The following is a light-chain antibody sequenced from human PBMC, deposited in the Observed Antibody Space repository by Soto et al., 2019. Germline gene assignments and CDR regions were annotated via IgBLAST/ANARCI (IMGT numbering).Light chain of an antibody. CDR2: DAS. Sequence: EIAMTQSPATLSVSPGERATLSCRASQSVTTHLAWFQQRPGQTPRLLIYDASTRAPGIPARFSGRGSGADFTLTISSLEPEDFAVYYCQQRSDSITFGQGTRLEIK. CDR1: QSVTTH. J-gene: IGKJ5*01. CDR3: QQRSDSIT. V-gene: IGKV3-11*01.